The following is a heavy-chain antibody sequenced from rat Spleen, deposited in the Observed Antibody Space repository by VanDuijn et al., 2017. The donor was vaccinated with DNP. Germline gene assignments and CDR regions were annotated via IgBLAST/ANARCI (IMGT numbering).Heavy chain of an antibody. D-gene: IGHD1-11*01. CDR1: GFTFSSFP. Sequence: EVQLVESGGGLVQPGRSMKLSCAASGFTFSSFPMAWVRQAPTKGLEWVATISTSGGSTYYRDSVKGRFTISRDNAKSILYLQMDSLRSEDTATYYCTTDFERGYWGQGVMVTVSS. CDR2: ISTSGGST. J-gene: IGHJ2*01. CDR3: TTDFERGY. V-gene: IGHV5-46*01.